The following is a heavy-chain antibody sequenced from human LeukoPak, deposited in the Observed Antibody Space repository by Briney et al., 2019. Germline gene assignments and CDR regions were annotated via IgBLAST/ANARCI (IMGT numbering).Heavy chain of an antibody. CDR3: ARDQNCSGGSCYSGWEEDGMDV. V-gene: IGHV1-69*13. Sequence: ASVKVSCKASGGTLSSYAISWVRQAPGQGLEWMGGIIPIFGTANYAQKFQGRVTITADESTSTAYMELSSLRSEDTAVYYCARDQNCSGGSCYSGWEEDGMDVWGQGTTVTVSS. J-gene: IGHJ6*02. CDR1: GGTLSSYA. CDR2: IIPIFGTA. D-gene: IGHD2-15*01.